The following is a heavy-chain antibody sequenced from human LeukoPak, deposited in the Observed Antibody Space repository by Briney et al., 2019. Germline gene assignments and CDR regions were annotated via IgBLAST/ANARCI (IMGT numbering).Heavy chain of an antibody. CDR1: GYTFTGYY. J-gene: IGHJ4*02. CDR2: INPNSGGT. Sequence: GASVKVSCKASGYTFTGYYMHWVRQAPGQGLEWMGWINPNSGGTNYAQKFQGRVTMTRDTSISTAYMELSRLRSDDTAVYYCARDPGGSGGEYYFDYWGQGTLVTVSS. D-gene: IGHD3-10*01. CDR3: ARDPGGSGGEYYFDY. V-gene: IGHV1-2*02.